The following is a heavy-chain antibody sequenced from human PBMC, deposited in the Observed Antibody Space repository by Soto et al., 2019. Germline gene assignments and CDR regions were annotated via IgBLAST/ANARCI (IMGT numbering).Heavy chain of an antibody. J-gene: IGHJ4*02. Sequence: SDTLSLTCTVSGGSISSRNYYWGWILHPPGKGLEWIGSVYYDENTYYNPSLKNRVTIYVDTSKDQFSLKLTSVTAADTAVYYCARPYIVGASAIDYWGLGTLVTVSS. CDR1: GGSISSRNYY. V-gene: IGHV4-39*01. CDR3: ARPYIVGASAIDY. D-gene: IGHD1-26*01. CDR2: VYYDENT.